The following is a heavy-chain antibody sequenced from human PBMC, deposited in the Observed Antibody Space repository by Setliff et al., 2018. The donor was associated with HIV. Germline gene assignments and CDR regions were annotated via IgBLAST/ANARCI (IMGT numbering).Heavy chain of an antibody. D-gene: IGHD3-10*01. Sequence: ASVKVSCKASGYTFTNYYMHWVRQAPGQGLEWMGWINPNSGGTNYAQKFQGRVTMTTDTSTSTAYMELRSLRSDDTAVYYCARDGVTMHGPGAYWGQGTLVTVSS. V-gene: IGHV1-2*02. CDR3: ARDGVTMHGPGAY. J-gene: IGHJ4*02. CDR2: INPNSGGT. CDR1: GYTFTNYY.